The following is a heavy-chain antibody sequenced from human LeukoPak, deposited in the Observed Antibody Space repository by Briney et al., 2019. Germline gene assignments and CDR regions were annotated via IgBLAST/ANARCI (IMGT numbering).Heavy chain of an antibody. D-gene: IGHD1-26*01. J-gene: IGHJ3*02. CDR1: GGSVSSYY. CDR2: IHNSGST. Sequence: SETPSLTCTVSGGSVSSYYWSWIRQPPGEGLEWIAYIHNSGSTNYNPSLKSRATIAVDTSKNQFSLKLSSVTAADTAMYYCVRDWEGFNFDIWGQGTVVTVSS. CDR3: VRDWEGFNFDI. V-gene: IGHV4-59*02.